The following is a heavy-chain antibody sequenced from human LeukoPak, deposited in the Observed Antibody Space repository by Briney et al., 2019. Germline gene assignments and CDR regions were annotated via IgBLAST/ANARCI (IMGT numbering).Heavy chain of an antibody. CDR1: GYTFTTYG. Sequence: ASVKVSCKASGYTFTTYGISWVRQAPGQGLEWMGWISTYNGDTHYAQKLQGRFTMTADTSTSTTYMELRSLRSDDTAVYYCALNPYCTTATCYYFDYWGQGTLVTVSS. J-gene: IGHJ4*02. D-gene: IGHD2-2*01. V-gene: IGHV1-18*01. CDR3: ALNPYCTTATCYYFDY. CDR2: ISTYNGDT.